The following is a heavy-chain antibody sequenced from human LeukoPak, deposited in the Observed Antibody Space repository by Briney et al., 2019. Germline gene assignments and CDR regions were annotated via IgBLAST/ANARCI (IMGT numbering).Heavy chain of an antibody. CDR2: INPNTGGT. D-gene: IGHD5-18*01. CDR1: GYTFTSYY. CDR3: ARDDSFQFDS. V-gene: IGHV1-2*02. J-gene: IGHJ4*02. Sequence: ASVKVSCKASGYTFTSYYMHWVRQAPGQGLEWMGWINPNTGGTNYAQKFQGRVTMTRATSISTAYMELSSLTSDDTAVYFCARDDSFQFDSWGQGTLVTVSS.